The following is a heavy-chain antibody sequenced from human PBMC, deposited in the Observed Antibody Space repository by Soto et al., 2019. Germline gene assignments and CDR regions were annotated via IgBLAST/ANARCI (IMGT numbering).Heavy chain of an antibody. CDR2: LSKSSTTI. J-gene: IGHJ4*02. CDR3: ARVSLISRVFDY. Sequence: GGSLRLSCAGSGFSFSGYSMNWVRQAQGKGLEWVSYLSKSSTTIYYADSVKGRFTITRDNARNSLYLQMNSLRAEDTAVYYCARVSLISRVFDYWGQGSLVTVSS. V-gene: IGHV3-48*01. D-gene: IGHD2-15*01. CDR1: GFSFSGYS.